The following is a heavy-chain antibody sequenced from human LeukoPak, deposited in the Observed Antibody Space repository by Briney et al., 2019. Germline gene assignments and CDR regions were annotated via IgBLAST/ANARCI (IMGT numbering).Heavy chain of an antibody. V-gene: IGHV3-15*01. CDR1: GFTFSNAW. J-gene: IGHJ4*02. Sequence: AGGSLRLSCAASGFTFSNAWMSWVRQAPGKGLEWVGRIKSKTDGGTTDYAAPVKGRFTISRDDSINTLYLQMNSLKTEDTAVYYCTTGNYDFWSGYYGDYWGQGTLVTVSS. CDR3: TTGNYDFWSGYYGDY. CDR2: IKSKTDGGTT. D-gene: IGHD3-3*01.